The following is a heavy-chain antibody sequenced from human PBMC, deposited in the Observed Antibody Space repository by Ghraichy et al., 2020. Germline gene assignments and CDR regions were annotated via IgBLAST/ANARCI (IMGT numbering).Heavy chain of an antibody. D-gene: IGHD1-26*01. J-gene: IGHJ4*02. CDR3: AREYCPSVVGATPFDY. Sequence: SQTLSLTCAISGDSVSSNSAAWNWIRQSPSRGLEWLGRTYYRSKWYNDYAVSVKSRITINPDTSKNQFSLQLNSVTPEDTAVYYCAREYCPSVVGATPFDYWGQGTLVTVSS. V-gene: IGHV6-1*01. CDR2: TYYRSKWYN. CDR1: GDSVSSNSAA.